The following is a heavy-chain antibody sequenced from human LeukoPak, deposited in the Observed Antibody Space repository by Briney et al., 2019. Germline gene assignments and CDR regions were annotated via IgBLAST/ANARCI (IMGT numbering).Heavy chain of an antibody. CDR3: ATSSMVRGGDEY. D-gene: IGHD3-10*01. Sequence: GGSLRLSCAASGFTFSSYWMSWVRQAPGKGLEWVANIKQDGSEKYYVGSVKGRFTISRDKAQTSLYLQMSSLRAEDTALYYCATSSMVRGGDEYWGQGTLVTVSS. CDR1: GFTFSSYW. J-gene: IGHJ4*02. V-gene: IGHV3-7*01. CDR2: IKQDGSEK.